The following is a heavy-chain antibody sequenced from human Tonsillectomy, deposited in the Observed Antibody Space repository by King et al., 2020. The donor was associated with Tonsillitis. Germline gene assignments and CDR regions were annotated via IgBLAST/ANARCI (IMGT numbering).Heavy chain of an antibody. CDR1: GYSFTSYW. D-gene: IGHD3-22*01. Sequence: QLVQSGAEVKKPGESLKISCKGSGYSFTSYWIGWVRQMPGKGLEWMGIIYPGDSDTRYSPSFQGQVTISADKSISTAYLQWSSLEASDTAMYYCARGHYYDSMNYYFDYWGQGTLVTVSS. CDR3: ARGHYYDSMNYYFDY. V-gene: IGHV5-51*01. CDR2: IYPGDSDT. J-gene: IGHJ4*02.